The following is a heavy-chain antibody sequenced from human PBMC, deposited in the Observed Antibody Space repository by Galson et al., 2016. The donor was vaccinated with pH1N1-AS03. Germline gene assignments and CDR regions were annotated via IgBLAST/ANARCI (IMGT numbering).Heavy chain of an antibody. Sequence: SLRLSCAASGFTFTNYSMNWVRQAPGQGLEWVSSISSSTSYIHYGDSLKGRFTISRDNVKHSLYLQMTSLRADDTAVYYCSRGDYCSSTSCFWPPLYGMDVWGQGTTVTVSS. CDR3: SRGDYCSSTSCFWPPLYGMDV. V-gene: IGHV3-21*01. D-gene: IGHD2-2*01. CDR1: GFTFTNYS. CDR2: ISSSTSYI. J-gene: IGHJ6*02.